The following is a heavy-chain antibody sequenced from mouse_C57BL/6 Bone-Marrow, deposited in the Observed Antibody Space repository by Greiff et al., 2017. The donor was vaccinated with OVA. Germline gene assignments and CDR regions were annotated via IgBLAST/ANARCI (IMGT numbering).Heavy chain of an antibody. Sequence: QVQLQQPGAELVRPGTSVKLSCKASGYTFTSYWMHWVKQRPGQGLEWIGVIDPSDSYTNYNQKFKGKATLTVDTSSSTAYMQLSSLTSEDSAVYYCESPQLRRFAYRRQATL. V-gene: IGHV1-59*01. CDR2: IDPSDSYT. CDR1: GYTFTSYW. D-gene: IGHD4-1*02. J-gene: IGHJ3*01. CDR3: ESPQLRRFAY.